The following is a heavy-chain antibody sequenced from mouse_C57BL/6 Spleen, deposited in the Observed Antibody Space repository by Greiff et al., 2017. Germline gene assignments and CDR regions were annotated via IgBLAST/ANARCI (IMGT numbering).Heavy chain of an antibody. D-gene: IGHD1-1*01. CDR1: GYSFTSYY. CDR2: IYPGSGNT. CDR3: ARAAYYGSNYFDY. Sequence: VKLMESGPELVKPGASVKISCKASGYSFTSYYIHWVKQRPGQGLEWIGWIYPGSGNTKYNEKFKGKATLTADTSSSTAYMQLSILTSEDSAVYYCARAAYYGSNYFDYWGQGTTLTVSS. V-gene: IGHV1-66*01. J-gene: IGHJ2*01.